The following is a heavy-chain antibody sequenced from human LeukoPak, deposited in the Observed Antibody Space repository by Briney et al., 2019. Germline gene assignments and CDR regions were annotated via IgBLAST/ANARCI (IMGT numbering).Heavy chain of an antibody. V-gene: IGHV1-69*01. J-gene: IGHJ4*02. CDR3: ASARYCSGGSCPDYFDY. CDR2: IIPIFGTA. CDR1: GGTFSSYA. D-gene: IGHD2-15*01. Sequence: SVCVSCTASGGTFSSYAISSVRQAPGQGLEWMGGIIPIFGTANYAQKFQGRVTITADESTSTAYMELSSLRSEDTAVYYCASARYCSGGSCPDYFDYWGQGTLVTVSS.